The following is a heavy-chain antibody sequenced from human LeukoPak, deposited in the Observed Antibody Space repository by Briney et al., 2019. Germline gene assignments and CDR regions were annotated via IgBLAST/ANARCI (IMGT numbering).Heavy chain of an antibody. CDR3: AKDSRGNYVAWLDP. J-gene: IGHJ5*02. Sequence: GGSLRPSCAASGFTFSSYAMSWVRQAPGKGLEWVSAISASGVTTHYADSVKGRFTISRDNSKNTLYLQMSSLRAEDAAIYYCAKDSRGNYVAWLDPWGQGTLVSVSS. V-gene: IGHV3-23*01. CDR1: GFTFSSYA. D-gene: IGHD4-11*01. CDR2: ISASGVTT.